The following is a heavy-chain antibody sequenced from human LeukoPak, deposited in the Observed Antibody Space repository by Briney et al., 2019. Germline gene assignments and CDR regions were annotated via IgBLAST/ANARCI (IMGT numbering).Heavy chain of an antibody. J-gene: IGHJ6*02. D-gene: IGHD3-10*01. CDR2: IESDGTST. Sequence: PGGSLRLSCAASGFTFTTSWMHWFRQAPGKGLVWVSRIESDGTSTTYADSEKGRFTISRDNAKNTLYLQMNSLRAEDTAVYYCAKWGSGSPSDGMDVWGQGTTVTVSS. CDR1: GFTFTTSW. V-gene: IGHV3-74*01. CDR3: AKWGSGSPSDGMDV.